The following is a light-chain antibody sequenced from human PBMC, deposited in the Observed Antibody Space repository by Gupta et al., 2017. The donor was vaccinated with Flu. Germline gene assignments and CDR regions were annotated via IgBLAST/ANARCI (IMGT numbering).Light chain of an antibody. CDR2: WAS. Sequence: DIVMPQSPDSLAVSLCERATINCKSSESVLYSSNNKNYLAWYQQKPGQPPKLLIYWASTRESGVPDRFSGSGSGTYFTLTISSLQAEDVAVYYFQHYYTSPPCFGQGTKLEIK. CDR3: QHYYTSPPC. J-gene: IGKJ2*03. CDR1: ESVLYSSNNKNY. V-gene: IGKV4-1*01.